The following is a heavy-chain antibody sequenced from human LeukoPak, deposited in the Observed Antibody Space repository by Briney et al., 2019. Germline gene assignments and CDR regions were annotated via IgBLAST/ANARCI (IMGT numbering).Heavy chain of an antibody. CDR3: ARIFLDYYDSSGYYRDFDY. V-gene: IGHV3-21*01. CDR2: ISSSSSYI. J-gene: IGHJ4*02. Sequence: GGSLRLSCAASGFTFSSYSMNWVRQAPGKGLEWVSPISSSSSYIYYADSVKGRFTISRDNAKNSLYLQMNSLRAEDTAVYYCARIFLDYYDSSGYYRDFDYWGQGTLVTVSS. CDR1: GFTFSSYS. D-gene: IGHD3-22*01.